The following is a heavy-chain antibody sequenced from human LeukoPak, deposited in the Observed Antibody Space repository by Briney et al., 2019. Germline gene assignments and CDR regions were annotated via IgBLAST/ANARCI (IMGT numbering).Heavy chain of an antibody. D-gene: IGHD6-6*01. Sequence: GGSLRLSCAASGFTFSSYAMSWVRQAPGKGLEWVSAISGSGGGTYYADSVKGRFTVSRDNSKNTLYLQMNSLRAEDTAVYYCAKFPPHQQLAPDYWGQGTLVTASS. CDR3: AKFPPHQQLAPDY. V-gene: IGHV3-23*01. CDR2: ISGSGGGT. CDR1: GFTFSSYA. J-gene: IGHJ4*02.